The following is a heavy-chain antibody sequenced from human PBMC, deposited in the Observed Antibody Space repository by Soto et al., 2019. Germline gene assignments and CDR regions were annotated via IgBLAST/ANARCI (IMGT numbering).Heavy chain of an antibody. CDR3: AGWGGHEYNY. D-gene: IGHD3-16*01. CDR2: INPDGNVG. CDR1: GFTFSSYW. V-gene: IGHV3-7*03. Sequence: GGSLRLACVGSGFTFSSYWMNWVRQAPGKGLEWVANINPDGNVGTDGDSVRGRFTTSRDKAKNSRYLPMNSVRADDTAVYFCAGWGGHEYNYWGQGTLVTVSS. J-gene: IGHJ4*02.